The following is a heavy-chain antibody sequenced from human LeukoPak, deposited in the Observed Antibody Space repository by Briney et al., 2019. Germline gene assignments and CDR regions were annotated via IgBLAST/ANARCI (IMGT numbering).Heavy chain of an antibody. J-gene: IGHJ4*02. Sequence: PGGSLRLSCAASGFTFSTYSMNWVRQAPGKGLEWVSFIDTSAKYIYYGESMKGRFTISRDNAQNSLYLHMNGLRPEDTAVYYCARDWYGDYWGQGTLVTVSS. CDR2: IDTSAKYI. CDR3: ARDWYGDY. D-gene: IGHD6-13*01. CDR1: GFTFSTYS. V-gene: IGHV3-21*01.